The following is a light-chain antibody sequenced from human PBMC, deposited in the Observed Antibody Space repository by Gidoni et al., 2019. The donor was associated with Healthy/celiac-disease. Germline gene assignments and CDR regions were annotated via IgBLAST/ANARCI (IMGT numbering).Light chain of an antibody. CDR1: QDISNY. CDR2: DAS. V-gene: IGKV1-33*01. J-gene: IGKJ3*01. Sequence: DIQMTQSPSSLSASLGDRVTITCQASQDISNYLNWYQQKPGKAPKLLIYDASNLETGVPSRFSGSGSGTDFTLTIRSLQPEDIATYYCQQYDNLPFTFGPGTKVEIK. CDR3: QQYDNLPFT.